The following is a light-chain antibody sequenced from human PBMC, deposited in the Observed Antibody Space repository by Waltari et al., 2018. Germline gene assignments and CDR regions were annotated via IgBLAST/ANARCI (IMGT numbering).Light chain of an antibody. CDR2: DAS. Sequence: ETVLTQSPATLSLSPGGRATLACRASESVITFLSWYQQRPGQAPRLLVDDASKRATGIPARFSGAGSGTDFILTISNLEPEDFALYVCEQRSSWPRTFGQGTKLEMK. J-gene: IGKJ2*01. CDR3: EQRSSWPRT. V-gene: IGKV3-11*01. CDR1: ESVITF.